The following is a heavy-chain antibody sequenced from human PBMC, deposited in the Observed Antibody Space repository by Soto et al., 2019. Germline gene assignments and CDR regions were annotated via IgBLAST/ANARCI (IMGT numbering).Heavy chain of an antibody. Sequence: TLSPTCPVSGGSISSGDYYWSWIRQPPGKGLEWIGYIYYSGRTYYNPSLKSRLTISLDTSKNQFSLKLSSVTAEDTAVYYCARGRTHSSFDYWGLGTLVTVSS. CDR2: IYYSGRT. V-gene: IGHV4-30-4*01. J-gene: IGHJ4*02. CDR1: GGSISSGDYY. CDR3: ARGRTHSSFDY.